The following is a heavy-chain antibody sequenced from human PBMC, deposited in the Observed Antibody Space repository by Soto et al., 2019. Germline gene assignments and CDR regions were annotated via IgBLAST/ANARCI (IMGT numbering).Heavy chain of an antibody. J-gene: IGHJ6*02. CDR1: GFPVSSNY. CDR3: ETSDIVVVRSTRDSGMDV. Sequence: GGSLRLSCAASGFPVSSNYMSWVRQAPGKGLEWVSFIYSGGSTYYADSVKGRFTISRDNSKNTLYLQMNSLRAEDTAVYYCETSDIVVVRSTRDSGMDVWGQGTTFTVSS. V-gene: IGHV3-53*01. D-gene: IGHD2-15*01. CDR2: IYSGGST.